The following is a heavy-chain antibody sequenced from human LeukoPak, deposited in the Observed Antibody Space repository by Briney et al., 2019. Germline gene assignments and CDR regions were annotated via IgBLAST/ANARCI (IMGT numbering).Heavy chain of an antibody. CDR2: IPTSGISV. CDR3: TRAEGLGPGAHFDQ. V-gene: IGHV3-11*01. CDR1: GFSFSRFY. Sequence: GGSLRLSCAASGFSFSRFYMSWVRQTPGKALEWISYIPTSGISVQYADSVRGRFTASRDDAMNSLHLQMDSLRVEDTAVYYCTRAEGLGPGAHFDQWGQGALVIVSS. J-gene: IGHJ4*02.